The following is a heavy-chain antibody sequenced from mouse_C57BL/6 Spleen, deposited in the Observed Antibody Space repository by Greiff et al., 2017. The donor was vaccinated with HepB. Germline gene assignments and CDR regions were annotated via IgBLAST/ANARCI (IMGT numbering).Heavy chain of an antibody. CDR3: TREGHYYGSSVYYAMDY. Sequence: DVQLVESGEGLVKPGGSLKLSCAASGFTFSSYAMSWVRQTPEKRLEWVAYISSGGDYIYYADTVKGRFTISRDNARNTLYLQMSSLKSEDTAMYYCTREGHYYGSSVYYAMDYWGQGTSVTVSS. CDR1: GFTFSSYA. D-gene: IGHD1-1*01. J-gene: IGHJ4*01. V-gene: IGHV5-9-1*02. CDR2: ISSGGDYI.